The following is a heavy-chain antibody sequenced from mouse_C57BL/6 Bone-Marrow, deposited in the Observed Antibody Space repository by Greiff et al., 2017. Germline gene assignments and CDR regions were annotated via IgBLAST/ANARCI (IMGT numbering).Heavy chain of an antibody. J-gene: IGHJ1*03. CDR3: TREGDYYGSSPYV. Sequence: EVQLVESGEGLVKPGGSLKLSCAASGFTFSSYAMSWVRQTPEKRLEWVAYISSGGDYIYYADTVKGRFTISRDNARNTLYLQMSSLKSEDTAMYYCTREGDYYGSSPYVWGTGTTVTVAS. D-gene: IGHD1-1*01. CDR1: GFTFSSYA. CDR2: ISSGGDYI. V-gene: IGHV5-9-1*02.